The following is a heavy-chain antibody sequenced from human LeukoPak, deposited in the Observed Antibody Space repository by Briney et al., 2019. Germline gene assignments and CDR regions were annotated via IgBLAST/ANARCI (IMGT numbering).Heavy chain of an antibody. CDR1: GFTFSSYA. D-gene: IGHD3-16*01. Sequence: PGGSLRLSCAASGFTFSSYAMSWVRQAPGKGLEWVSAISGSGGSTYYADSVKGRFTISRDNSKNTLSLQMNSLRAEDTALYYCAKGGWGSISGYWGQGTLVTVSS. CDR3: AKGGWGSISGY. J-gene: IGHJ4*02. V-gene: IGHV3-23*01. CDR2: ISGSGGST.